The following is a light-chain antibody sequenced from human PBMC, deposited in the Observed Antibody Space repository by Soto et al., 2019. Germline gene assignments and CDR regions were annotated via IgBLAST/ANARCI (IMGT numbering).Light chain of an antibody. CDR2: EVT. CDR3: SSYAGSSTVY. CDR1: SADIGDSDY. Sequence: QSALTQPASVSGSPGQSITISCTGTSADIGDSDYVSWYQQHPDKAPKLLISEVTNRPSGVSNRFSGSKSGNTASLTISGLQAEDEADYYCSSYAGSSTVYFGGGTKLTVL. V-gene: IGLV2-14*01. J-gene: IGLJ2*01.